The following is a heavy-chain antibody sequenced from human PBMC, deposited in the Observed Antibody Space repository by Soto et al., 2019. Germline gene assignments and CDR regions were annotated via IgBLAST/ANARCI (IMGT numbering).Heavy chain of an antibody. CDR2: IYYSGST. V-gene: IGHV4-59*01. J-gene: IGHJ4*02. D-gene: IGHD6-6*01. CDR1: GGSISSYY. Sequence: ILSLTCTVSGGSISSYYWSWIRQPPGKGLEWIGYIYYSGSTNYNPSLKSRVTISVDTSKNQFSLKLSSVTAADTAVYYCARQYSSSYDYWGQGTLVTVSS. CDR3: ARQYSSSYDY.